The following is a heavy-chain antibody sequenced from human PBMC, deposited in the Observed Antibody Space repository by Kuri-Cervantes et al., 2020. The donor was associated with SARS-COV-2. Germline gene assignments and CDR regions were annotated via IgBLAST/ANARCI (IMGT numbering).Heavy chain of an antibody. V-gene: IGHV4-39*01. J-gene: IGHJ4*02. Sequence: SQTLSLTCAASGFTFSSYSMNWVRQPPGKGLEWIGSIYYSGSTYYNTSLKSRVTISVDTYKNQFSLKLSSVPAADTAVYYCAGGEYQPLYAYSYGSIDYWGQGTLVTVSS. CDR2: IYYSGST. CDR3: AGGEYQPLYAYSYGSIDY. D-gene: IGHD2-2*02. CDR1: GFTFSSYSMN.